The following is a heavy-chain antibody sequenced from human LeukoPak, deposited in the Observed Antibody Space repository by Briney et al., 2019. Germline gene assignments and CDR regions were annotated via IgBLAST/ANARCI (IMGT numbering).Heavy chain of an antibody. V-gene: IGHV1-3*03. CDR3: ARGGKQWRGGNYFDS. D-gene: IGHD6-19*01. CDR2: ITTGRGDT. CDR1: GYTFTNYA. Sequence: ASVKVSCKASGYTFTNYALHWVRQAAGQSREWMGWITTGRGDTQYSQAFQRRITITRDKSASTVSMDLSALRSEDTAVYYCARGGKQWRGGNYFDSWGQGTLVAVSS. J-gene: IGHJ4*02.